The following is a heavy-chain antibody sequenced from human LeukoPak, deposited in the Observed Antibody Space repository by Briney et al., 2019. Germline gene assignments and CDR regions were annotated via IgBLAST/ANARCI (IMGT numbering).Heavy chain of an antibody. J-gene: IGHJ3*02. V-gene: IGHV3-21*01. CDR1: GFTFSTYN. CDR3: ARDRYSTSLDAFDI. CDR2: ISPSSSYI. D-gene: IGHD6-13*01. Sequence: PGGSLRLSCAASGFTFSTYNINWVRQAPGXGLEWVSSISPSSSYIYYADSVKGQFTISRDNAKNSLYLQMNSLRAEDTAVYYCARDRYSTSLDAFDIWGQGTMVTVSS.